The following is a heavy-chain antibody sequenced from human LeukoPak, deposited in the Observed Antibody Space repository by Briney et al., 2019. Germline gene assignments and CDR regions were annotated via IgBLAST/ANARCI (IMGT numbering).Heavy chain of an antibody. CDR1: GGSISSGGYY. V-gene: IGHV4-31*03. CDR3: ARDVGGSDTTCFYYMDV. CDR2: IYYSGT. Sequence: SETLSLTCTVSGGSISSGGYYRTWMRPHPGKGLEWIGYIYYSGTYYNPALKSRVSISEDTSKNQFSLKLTSVTAADAAVYYCARDVGGSDTTCFYYMDVWGKGTTVTVSS. J-gene: IGHJ6*03. D-gene: IGHD2-2*01.